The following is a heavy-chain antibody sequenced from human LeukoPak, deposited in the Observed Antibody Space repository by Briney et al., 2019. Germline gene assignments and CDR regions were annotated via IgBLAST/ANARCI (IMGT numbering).Heavy chain of an antibody. V-gene: IGHV4-38-2*02. Sequence: SETLSLTCTVSGGSISSYYWGWIRQPPGKGLEWIGGIYHSGSTYYNPSLKSRVTISVDTSKNQFSLKLSSVTAADTAVYYCARVLAAAPPHSYNWFDPWGQGTLVTVSS. D-gene: IGHD6-13*01. J-gene: IGHJ5*02. CDR2: IYHSGST. CDR1: GGSISSYY. CDR3: ARVLAAAPPHSYNWFDP.